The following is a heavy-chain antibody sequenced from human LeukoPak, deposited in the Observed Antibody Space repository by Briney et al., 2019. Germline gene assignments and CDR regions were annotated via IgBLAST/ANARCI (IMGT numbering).Heavy chain of an antibody. CDR2: IYYSGST. CDR3: ARLNHSNYDFWSGYPYYYYYMDV. D-gene: IGHD3-3*01. V-gene: IGHV4-39*01. Sequence: SETLSLTCTVSGGSISSSSYYWGWIRQPPGKGLEWIGSIYYSGSTYYNPSLKSRVTISVDTSKNQFSLKLSSVTAADTAVYYCARLNHSNYDFWSGYPYYYYYMDVWGKGTTVTVSS. J-gene: IGHJ6*03. CDR1: GGSISSSSYY.